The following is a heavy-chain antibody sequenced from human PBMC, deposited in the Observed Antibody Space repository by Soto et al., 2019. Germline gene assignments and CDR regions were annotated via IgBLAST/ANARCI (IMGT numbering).Heavy chain of an antibody. V-gene: IGHV1-8*01. CDR3: ATTLYGDNVDY. J-gene: IGHJ4*02. CDR1: GYTFTSYD. D-gene: IGHD4-17*01. Sequence: QVQLVQSGAEVKKPGASVKVSCKASGYTFTSYDINWVRQATAQGLEWMGWMNPNSGNTGYAQKFKSRVTMTRNTAISTADMELSSLRSEDTAVYYCATTLYGDNVDYWGQGTLVTVSS. CDR2: MNPNSGNT.